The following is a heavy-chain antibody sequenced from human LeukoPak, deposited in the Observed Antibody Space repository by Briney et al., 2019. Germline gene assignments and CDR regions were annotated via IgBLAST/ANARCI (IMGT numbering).Heavy chain of an antibody. V-gene: IGHV3-33*06. J-gene: IGHJ4*02. CDR2: IWNDGSKK. CDR3: AKDRNIVIIPAAIEGFDY. D-gene: IGHD2-2*01. CDR1: GFPFSSYG. Sequence: SGRSLRLSCAASGFPFSSYGMHWVRQAPGKGLEWVAVIWNDGSKKLYADSVKGRFTVSRDNHKNVVFLQMNTLRVDDTAVYCCAKDRNIVIIPAAIEGFDYWGLGTLVTVAS.